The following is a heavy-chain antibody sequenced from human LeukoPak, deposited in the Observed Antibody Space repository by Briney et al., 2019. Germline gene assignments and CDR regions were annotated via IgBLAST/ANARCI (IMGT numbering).Heavy chain of an antibody. V-gene: IGHV3-21*01. CDR2: ISSSSSYI. CDR1: GFTLSSYS. D-gene: IGHD2-15*01. Sequence: GGSLRLFCAASGFTLSSYSMNWVRQAPGKGLEGVSSISSSSSYIYYADSVKGRFTISRDNAKNSLYLQMNSLRAEDTAVYYCARDQIVVVVAARRSYYYYMDVWGKGTTVTVSS. J-gene: IGHJ6*03. CDR3: ARDQIVVVVAARRSYYYYMDV.